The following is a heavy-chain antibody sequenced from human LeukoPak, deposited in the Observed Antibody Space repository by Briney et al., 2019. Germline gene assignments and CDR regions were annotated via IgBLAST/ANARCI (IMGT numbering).Heavy chain of an antibody. D-gene: IGHD4-17*01. V-gene: IGHV4-34*01. CDR1: GGSFSGYY. CDR2: INHSGST. CDR3: ARARSLTDGDYVGY. J-gene: IGHJ4*02. Sequence: SSETLSLTCAVYGGSFSGYYWSWIRQPPGKGLEWIGEINHSGSTNYNPSLKSRVTISVDTSKNQFSLNLTSVTAADTAVYYCARARSLTDGDYVGYWGQGTLVTVSS.